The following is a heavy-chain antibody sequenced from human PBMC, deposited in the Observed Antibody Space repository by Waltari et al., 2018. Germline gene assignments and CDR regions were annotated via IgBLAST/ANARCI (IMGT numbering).Heavy chain of an antibody. J-gene: IGHJ6*02. Sequence: QVQLQESGPGLVKPSQTLSLTCTVSGGSISSGNYYWNWIRQPAGKGLEWVGRIYISGRTNYNPSLKVRVMISLDTSKSLFSLKLNSVSAADTAVYFCAREVRVYSGYEEDYYYGMDVWGQGTTVTVSS. CDR3: AREVRVYSGYEEDYYYGMDV. D-gene: IGHD5-12*01. CDR2: IYISGRT. V-gene: IGHV4-61*02. CDR1: GGSISSGNYY.